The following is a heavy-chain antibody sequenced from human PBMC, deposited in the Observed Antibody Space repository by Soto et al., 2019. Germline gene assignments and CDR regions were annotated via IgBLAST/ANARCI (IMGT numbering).Heavy chain of an antibody. J-gene: IGHJ6*03. V-gene: IGHV4-39*01. CDR1: GGSISSSSYY. CDR3: ARLGYCTNGVCYPIYYYYMDV. D-gene: IGHD2-8*01. Sequence: SETLSLTCTVSGGSISSSSYYWGWIRQPPGKGLEWIGSIYYSGSTYYNPSLKSRVTISVDTSKNQFSLKLSSVTAADTAVYYCARLGYCTNGVCYPIYYYYMDVWGKGTTVTVSS. CDR2: IYYSGST.